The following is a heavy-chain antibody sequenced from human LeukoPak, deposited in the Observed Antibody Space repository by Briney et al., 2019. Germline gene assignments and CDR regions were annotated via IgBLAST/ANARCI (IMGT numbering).Heavy chain of an antibody. Sequence: PGGSLRLSCVVSGITLSNYGMSWVRQAPGNGLEWVSGISERGGSTNYADSVKGRFIISRDTSKNTVYLQMNSLRVEDTAVYFCAKRGIVIRAVIIIGFHKEAYYFDYWGQGILVTVSS. J-gene: IGHJ4*02. CDR3: AKRGIVIRAVIIIGFHKEAYYFDY. D-gene: IGHD3-10*01. V-gene: IGHV3-23*01. CDR1: GITLSNYG. CDR2: ISERGGST.